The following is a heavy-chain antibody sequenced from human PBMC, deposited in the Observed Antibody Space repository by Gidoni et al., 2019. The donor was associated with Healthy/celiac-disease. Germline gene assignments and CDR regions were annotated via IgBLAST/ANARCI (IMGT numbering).Heavy chain of an antibody. J-gene: IGHJ4*02. Sequence: QVQLVESGGGVVQSGGSLRLSCAASGFTFSSYGMHWVRQAPGKGLAWVAVIWYDGSNKYDVDSVKGRFTISRDNSKNTLYLQMDSLRAEDTAVYYCARDFNSGSNYWGQGTLVTVSS. CDR3: ARDFNSGSNY. CDR2: IWYDGSNK. D-gene: IGHD3-10*01. CDR1: GFTFSSYG. V-gene: IGHV3-33*01.